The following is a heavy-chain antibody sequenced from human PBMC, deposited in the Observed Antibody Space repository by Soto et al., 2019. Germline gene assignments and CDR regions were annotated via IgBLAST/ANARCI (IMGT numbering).Heavy chain of an antibody. V-gene: IGHV4-59*01. CDR1: GASINSYY. CDR2: IFYSGNT. Sequence: SETLSLTCTVSGASINSYYWSWIRQPPGKGLEWIGYIFYSGNTDYNPSLKSRVTLSLDTSNNRISLRLSSVTAADTAVYYCARLRPGGHPTENCFDRWGQRTLVTVSS. J-gene: IGHJ5*02. CDR3: ARLRPGGHPTENCFDR. D-gene: IGHD2-15*01.